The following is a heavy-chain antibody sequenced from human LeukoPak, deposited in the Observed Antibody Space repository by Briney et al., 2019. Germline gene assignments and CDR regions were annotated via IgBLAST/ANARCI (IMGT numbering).Heavy chain of an antibody. CDR2: TRYDGSNK. V-gene: IGHV3-30*02. Sequence: GGSLRLSCAASGFTFSDTWMYWVRQAPGKGLEWVAFTRYDGSNKYYADSVKGRFTISRDNSKNTLYLKMNSLRAEDTAVYYCAKGHGWEASYYYYMDVWGKGTTVTISS. CDR3: AKGHGWEASYYYYMDV. D-gene: IGHD1-26*01. J-gene: IGHJ6*03. CDR1: GFTFSDTW.